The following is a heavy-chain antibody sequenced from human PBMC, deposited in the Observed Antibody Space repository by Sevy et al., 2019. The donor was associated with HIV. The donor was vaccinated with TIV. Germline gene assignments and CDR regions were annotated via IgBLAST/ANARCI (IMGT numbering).Heavy chain of an antibody. D-gene: IGHD3-22*01. V-gene: IGHV3-9*01. J-gene: IGHJ4*02. CDR1: GFTFSDYF. Sequence: GGSLRLSCAASGFTFSDYFMMWIRRAPGKGLEWVSGISWNSGSIGYADSVKGRFTISRDNAKNSLYLQMNSLRAEDTALYYCAKDIVDYYDSSGYYGGAYFDYWGQGTLVTVSS. CDR3: AKDIVDYYDSSGYYGGAYFDY. CDR2: ISWNSGSI.